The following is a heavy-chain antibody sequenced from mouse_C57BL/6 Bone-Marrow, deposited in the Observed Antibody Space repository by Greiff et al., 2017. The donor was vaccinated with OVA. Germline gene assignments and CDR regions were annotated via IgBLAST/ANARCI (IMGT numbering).Heavy chain of an antibody. J-gene: IGHJ1*03. CDR1: GYTFTSYG. CDR3: ARSGYGSSYWYFDV. Sequence: QVQLQQSGAELARPGASVKLSCKASGYTFTSYGISWVKQRTGQGLEWIGEIYPRSGNTYYNEKFKGKATLTADKSSSTAYMELRGLTSEDSAVYFCARSGYGSSYWYFDVWGTGTTVTVSS. D-gene: IGHD1-1*01. CDR2: IYPRSGNT. V-gene: IGHV1-81*01.